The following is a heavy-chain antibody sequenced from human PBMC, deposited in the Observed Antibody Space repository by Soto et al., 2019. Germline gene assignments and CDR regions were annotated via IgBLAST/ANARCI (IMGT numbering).Heavy chain of an antibody. Sequence: QVKLVQSGAEVKKPGSSVKVSCKASGGTFSSYAISWVRQAPGQGLEWMGGIIPIFGTANYAQKFQGRVTITADESTSPAYMELSSLGSEDTAVYYCARGYRSGLADYYYYGMDVWGQGTTVTVSS. J-gene: IGHJ6*02. CDR2: IIPIFGTA. CDR3: ARGYRSGLADYYYYGMDV. D-gene: IGHD6-19*01. V-gene: IGHV1-69*01. CDR1: GGTFSSYA.